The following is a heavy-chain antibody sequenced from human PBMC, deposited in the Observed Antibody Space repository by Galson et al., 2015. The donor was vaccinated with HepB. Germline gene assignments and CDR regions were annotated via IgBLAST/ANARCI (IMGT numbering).Heavy chain of an antibody. CDR2: IDVSHVT. CDR3: ARGRGTLGRYSFDS. CDR1: GFTVSGDD. D-gene: IGHD3-16*01. J-gene: IGHJ4*02. Sequence: SLRLPCATSGFTVSGDDMTWARQAPGKGLEWVSIIDVSHVTYYAPSVKGRVSISRDTSENIMYLQMNSLRAEDTAIYYCARGRGTLGRYSFDSWGPGTLVTVSS. V-gene: IGHV3-53*01.